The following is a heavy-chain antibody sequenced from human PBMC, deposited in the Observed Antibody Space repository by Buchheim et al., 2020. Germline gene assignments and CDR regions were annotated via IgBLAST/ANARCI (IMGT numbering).Heavy chain of an antibody. CDR2: ISYDGSNK. J-gene: IGHJ4*02. Sequence: QVQLVESGGGVVQPGRSLRLSCAASGFTFSSYGMHWVRQAPGKGLEWVAVISYDGSNKYYADSVKGRFTISRDNSKNTLYLQMNSLRAEDTAVYYCAVGMGATRNTRFDYWGQGTL. CDR3: AVGMGATRNTRFDY. CDR1: GFTFSSYG. V-gene: IGHV3-30*03. D-gene: IGHD1-26*01.